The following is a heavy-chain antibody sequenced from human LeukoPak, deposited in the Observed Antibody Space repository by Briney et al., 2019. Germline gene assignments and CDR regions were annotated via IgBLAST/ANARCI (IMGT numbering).Heavy chain of an antibody. Sequence: GRSLRLSCAASGFTFSSYGMHWVRQAPGKGLEWVAVISYDGSNKYYADSVEGRFTISRDNSKNTLYLQMNSLRAEDTAVYYCAKEITIFGVDYGMDVWGQGTTVTVSS. J-gene: IGHJ6*02. CDR2: ISYDGSNK. D-gene: IGHD3-3*01. V-gene: IGHV3-30*18. CDR3: AKEITIFGVDYGMDV. CDR1: GFTFSSYG.